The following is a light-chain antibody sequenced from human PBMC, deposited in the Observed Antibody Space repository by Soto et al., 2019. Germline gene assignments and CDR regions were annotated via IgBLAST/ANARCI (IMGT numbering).Light chain of an antibody. Sequence: AIQMTQSPSSLSASQGDRVTITCRASQGIRNDLDWFQRKPGKAPKLLIYAASNLQSGVPARFSGSGSGTDFTLTISSLQPEDFATYYCLQKYFYPSTFGPGTKVDIK. CDR3: LQKYFYPST. CDR2: AAS. V-gene: IGKV1-6*01. CDR1: QGIRND. J-gene: IGKJ3*01.